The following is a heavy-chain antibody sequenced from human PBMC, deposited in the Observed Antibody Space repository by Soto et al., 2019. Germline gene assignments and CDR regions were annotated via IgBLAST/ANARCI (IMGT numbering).Heavy chain of an antibody. CDR3: AKAGTNYDFWNGLRTIDFEY. V-gene: IGHV3-23*01. CDR2: ISGSGGIT. D-gene: IGHD3-3*01. J-gene: IGHJ4*02. CDR1: GFTFSSYA. Sequence: HPWGSLRLSCAASGFTFSSYAMSWVRQAPGKGLEWVSAISGSGGITYYADSVKGRFTISRDNSKNTLYLQMNSLRAEDTAVYYCAKAGTNYDFWNGLRTIDFEYWGKETLVNVSA.